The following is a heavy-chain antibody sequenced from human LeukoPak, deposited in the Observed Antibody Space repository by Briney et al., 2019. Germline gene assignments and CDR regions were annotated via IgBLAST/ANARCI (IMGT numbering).Heavy chain of an antibody. Sequence: SETLSLTCTVSGGSISSYYWGWIRQPPGKGLEWIGYIYYSGSTNYNPSLKSRVTISVDTSKNQFSLKLSSVTAADTAVYYCARHRDGYNFRGFDYWGQGTLVTVSS. D-gene: IGHD5-24*01. CDR2: IYYSGST. CDR3: ARHRDGYNFRGFDY. CDR1: GGSISSYY. V-gene: IGHV4-59*08. J-gene: IGHJ4*02.